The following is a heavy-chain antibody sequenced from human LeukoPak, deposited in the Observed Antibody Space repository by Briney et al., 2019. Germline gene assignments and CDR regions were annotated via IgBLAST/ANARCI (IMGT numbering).Heavy chain of an antibody. CDR3: AKSRSLEYSSSSDF. CDR2: ITGSGGST. Sequence: GGSLGLSCAASGFTFSSYAMSWVRQAPGKGLEWVSGITGSGGSTYYADSVRGRFTISRDNSKNTLNLQMNRLRAEDSAVYYCAKSRSLEYSSSSDFWGQGTLVTVSS. J-gene: IGHJ4*02. CDR1: GFTFSSYA. D-gene: IGHD6-6*01. V-gene: IGHV3-23*01.